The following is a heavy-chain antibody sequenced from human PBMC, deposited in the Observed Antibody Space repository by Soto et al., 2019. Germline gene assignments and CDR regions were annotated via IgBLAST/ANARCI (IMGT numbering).Heavy chain of an antibody. V-gene: IGHV1-18*01. J-gene: IGHJ4*02. CDR3: ARGGTPIDY. CDR1: GYTFTNFG. D-gene: IGHD3-16*01. CDR2: ISAYNGNT. Sequence: QVKLVQSGAEVKKPGASVKVSCKTSGYTFTNFGLSWVRQAPGQGLEWMGWISAYNGNTNYAQNFQGRVTMTTDTSTSTAYMELRSLRSDDTAVYCARGGTPIDYWGQGTLVTVSS.